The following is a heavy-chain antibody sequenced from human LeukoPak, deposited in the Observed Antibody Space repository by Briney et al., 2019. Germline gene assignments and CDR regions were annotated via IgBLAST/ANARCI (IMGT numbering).Heavy chain of an antibody. V-gene: IGHV1-69*13. CDR2: IIPIFGTA. CDR1: GYTFTGYY. CDR3: ARLLAGAYFDY. Sequence: GASVKVSCKASGYTFTGYYMHWVRQAPGQGLEWMGGIIPIFGTANYAQKFQGRVTITADESTSTAYMELSSLRSEDTAVYYCARLLAGAYFDYWGQGTLVTVSS. D-gene: IGHD3-3*02. J-gene: IGHJ4*02.